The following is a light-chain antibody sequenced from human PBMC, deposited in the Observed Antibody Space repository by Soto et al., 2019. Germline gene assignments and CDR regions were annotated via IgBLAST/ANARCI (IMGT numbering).Light chain of an antibody. CDR3: QQAFSAEWT. Sequence: IRMTQSPSSLSASVGDIVSITCRASQSIGTFLNWYQQKPGEAPNLLIHTSFTLYSGVPSRFSGTGSGTDFTLTISSLQPEDFATYFCQQAFSAEWTFGQGTKVDIK. J-gene: IGKJ1*01. V-gene: IGKV1-39*01. CDR2: TSF. CDR1: QSIGTF.